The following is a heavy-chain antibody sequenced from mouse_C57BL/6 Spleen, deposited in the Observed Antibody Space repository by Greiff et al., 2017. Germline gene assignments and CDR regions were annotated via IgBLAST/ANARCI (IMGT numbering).Heavy chain of an antibody. Sequence: QVQLQQPGAELVKPGASVTLSCTASGYTFTSYWMHWVQQRPGRGLEWIGRIDPNSGGTKYNEKFKSQATMTVDKPSSTAYMQLSSLTSEDSAVYYCAMAQATPDYAMDYWGQGTSVTVSS. CDR3: AMAQATPDYAMDY. CDR1: GYTFTSYW. V-gene: IGHV1-72*01. CDR2: IDPNSGGT. D-gene: IGHD3-2*02. J-gene: IGHJ4*01.